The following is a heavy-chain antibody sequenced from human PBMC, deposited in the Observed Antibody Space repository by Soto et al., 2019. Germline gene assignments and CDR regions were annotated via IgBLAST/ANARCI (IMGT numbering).Heavy chain of an antibody. CDR3: ARANYYGSPGDFDY. CDR2: IYYTGNT. J-gene: IGHJ4*02. CDR1: GGSISSARHY. V-gene: IGHV4-39*02. D-gene: IGHD3-10*01. Sequence: SETLSLTCTVSGGSISSARHYWGWIRQPPGEGLEWIGSIYYTGNTYHNASLKSRVTISVDTSKNSLYLQMNSLRAEDTAVYYCARANYYGSPGDFDYWGQGTLVTVSS.